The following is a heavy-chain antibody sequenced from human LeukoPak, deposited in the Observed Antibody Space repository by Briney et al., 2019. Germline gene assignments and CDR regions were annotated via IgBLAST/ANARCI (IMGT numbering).Heavy chain of an antibody. CDR2: IKQDGSVK. CDR3: SRSLDS. CDR1: GFTFSNSW. Sequence: GGSLRLSCAASGFTFSNSWMDWVRQAPGKGLEWVANIKQDGSVKYYVDSVKGRFTISRDNAKNSLYLQMNSLRAEDTAVYYCSRSLDSWGQGTLVTVSP. V-gene: IGHV3-7*05. J-gene: IGHJ4*02.